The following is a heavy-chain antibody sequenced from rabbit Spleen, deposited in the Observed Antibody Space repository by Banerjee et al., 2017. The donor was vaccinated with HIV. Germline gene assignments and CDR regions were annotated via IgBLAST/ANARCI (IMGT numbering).Heavy chain of an antibody. Sequence: QSVEESGGDLVKPGASLTLTCTASGFFFSSDGMCWVRQAPGKGLEWIGCIYTGSGTTYYASWAKGRFTISKTSSTTVTLHMTSLSAADTATYFCATYIDYDGDFNLWGPGTLVTVS. CDR1: GFFFSSDG. V-gene: IGHV1S40*01. CDR3: ATYIDYDGDFNL. D-gene: IGHD2-1*01. CDR2: IYTGSGTT. J-gene: IGHJ4*01.